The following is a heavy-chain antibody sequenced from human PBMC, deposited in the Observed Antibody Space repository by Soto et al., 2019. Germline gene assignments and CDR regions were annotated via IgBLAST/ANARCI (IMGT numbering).Heavy chain of an antibody. D-gene: IGHD3-3*01. CDR2: INPNSGGT. CDR3: ARDGGDSTIVGVVYNWFDP. J-gene: IGHJ5*02. V-gene: IGHV1-2*02. Sequence: ASVKVSCKASGYTFTGYYMHWVRQAPGQGLEWMGWINPNSGGTNYAQTFPGRVTMTRDTSISTAYMELSRLRSDDTAVYDCARDGGDSTIVGVVYNWFDPWGQGTLVTVSS. CDR1: GYTFTGYY.